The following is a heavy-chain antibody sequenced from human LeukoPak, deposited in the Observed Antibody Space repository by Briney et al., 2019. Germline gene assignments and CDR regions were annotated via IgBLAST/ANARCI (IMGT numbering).Heavy chain of an antibody. CDR3: YGEGY. CDR1: GFRFDNYA. D-gene: IGHD4/OR15-4a*01. J-gene: IGHJ4*02. V-gene: IGHV3-23*01. Sequence: PGGSLRLSCAVSGFRFDNYAMSWVRQAPGKGLDWVSTISATGDSTYYADSVKGRFTVSRDNSKNTVYLRLNSLSAEDTAVYYCYGEGYWGQGTLVTVSS. CDR2: ISATGDST.